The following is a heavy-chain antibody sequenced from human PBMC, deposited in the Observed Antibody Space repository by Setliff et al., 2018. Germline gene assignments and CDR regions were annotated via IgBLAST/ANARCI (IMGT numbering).Heavy chain of an antibody. Sequence: ASVKISCKASGYTLSKYYMHWVRQAPGQGLEWMGIINPSGGLTKYAQKFQGRVTMTSDTSTNTVYLEVSSLRSEDTAVYFCARDRFYNSWSGTSITAPHDAFDIWGKGTMVTVS. D-gene: IGHD3-3*01. J-gene: IGHJ3*02. CDR1: GYTLSKYY. CDR3: ARDRFYNSWSGTSITAPHDAFDI. V-gene: IGHV1-46*03. CDR2: INPSGGLT.